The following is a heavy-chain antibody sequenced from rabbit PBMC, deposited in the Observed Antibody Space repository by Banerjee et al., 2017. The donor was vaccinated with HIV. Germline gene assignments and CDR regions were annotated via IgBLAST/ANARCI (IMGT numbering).Heavy chain of an antibody. D-gene: IGHD1-1*01. CDR2: IYAGSSGST. J-gene: IGHJ3*01. Sequence: QSLEESGGGLVKPGASLTLTCTASGISFSSGYDMCWVRQAPGKGLEWIASIYAGSSGSTYYASRAKGRFTISKPSSPTVTLQMTSLSAADTAPYFCATGSVGYYYATGRLNLWGPCTLFAVS. V-gene: IGHV1S40*01. CDR1: GISFSSGYD. CDR3: ATGSVGYYYATGRLNL.